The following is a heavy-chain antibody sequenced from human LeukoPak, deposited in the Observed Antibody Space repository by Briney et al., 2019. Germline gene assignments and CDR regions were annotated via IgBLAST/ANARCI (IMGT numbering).Heavy chain of an antibody. J-gene: IGHJ4*02. V-gene: IGHV3-53*01. Sequence: PGGSLRLSCAVSGFTVSSNYMSWVRQAPGKGLEWVSGIYGGDSTYYADSVKGRFTISRDNSKNALYLQMKSLRAEDTAVYYCASESPLYYDGNSGFWGQGALVTVSS. CDR2: IYGGDST. CDR3: ASESPLYYDGNSGF. CDR1: GFTVSSNY. D-gene: IGHD4-23*01.